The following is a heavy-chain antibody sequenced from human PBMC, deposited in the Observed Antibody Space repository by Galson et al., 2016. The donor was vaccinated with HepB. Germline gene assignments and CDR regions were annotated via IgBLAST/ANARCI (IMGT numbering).Heavy chain of an antibody. Sequence: SLRLSCAASGFTFGRHGMHWVRQAPGKGPEWVAVIWYDGSNKYYADSVKGRFTISRDNSENTAYLQMNSLRADDTAVYYCARDRGVYVYYSYGMDVWGQGTTVAVSS. J-gene: IGHJ6*02. CDR2: IWYDGSNK. CDR1: GFTFGRHG. CDR3: ARDRGVYVYYSYGMDV. V-gene: IGHV3-33*01. D-gene: IGHD2-8*01.